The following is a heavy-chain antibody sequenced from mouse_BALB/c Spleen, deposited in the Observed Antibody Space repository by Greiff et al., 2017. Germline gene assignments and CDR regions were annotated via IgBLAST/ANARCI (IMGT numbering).Heavy chain of an antibody. V-gene: IGHV2-9*02. CDR3: ARGYYGHGGAMDY. J-gene: IGHJ4*01. D-gene: IGHD1-2*01. CDR1: GFSLTSYG. CDR2: IWAGGST. Sequence: QVQLKESGPGLVAPSQSLSITCTVSGFSLTSYGVHWVRQPPGKGLEWLGVIWAGGSTNYNSALMSRLSISKDNSKSQVFLKMNSLQTDDTAMYYCARGYYGHGGAMDYWGQGTSVTVSS.